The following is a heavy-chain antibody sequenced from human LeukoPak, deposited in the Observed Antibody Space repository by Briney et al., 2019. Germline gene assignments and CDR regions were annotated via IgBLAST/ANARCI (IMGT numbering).Heavy chain of an antibody. J-gene: IGHJ1*01. Sequence: GGSLRLSCAASGFTFSTNAMHWVRQTPGKGLEWMAVISYDGNSDTYADPVEGRFTVSRDNSRNILYLQMNSLRNDDPAMYYCARDGANDLFKGGAYFLDWGQGALVIVS. CDR2: ISYDGNSD. D-gene: IGHD4/OR15-4a*01. CDR1: GFTFSTNA. CDR3: ARDGANDLFKGGAYFLD. V-gene: IGHV3-30*04.